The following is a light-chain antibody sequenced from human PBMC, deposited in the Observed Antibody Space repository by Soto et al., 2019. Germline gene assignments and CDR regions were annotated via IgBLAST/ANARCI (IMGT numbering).Light chain of an antibody. CDR2: EGS. CDR3: SSYTSTSTLWL. CDR1: SSDVGGYKY. V-gene: IGLV2-14*01. Sequence: QSALTQPASVSGSPGQSITISCTGTSSDVGGYKYVSWYQKHPGKAPKAIIFEGSSRPSGVSNRFSGSKSGNTASLTISGLQAEDEADYYCSSYTSTSTLWLFGGGTKLTVL. J-gene: IGLJ3*02.